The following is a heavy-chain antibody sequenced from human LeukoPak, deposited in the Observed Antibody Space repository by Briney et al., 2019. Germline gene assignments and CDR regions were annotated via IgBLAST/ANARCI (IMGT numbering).Heavy chain of an antibody. J-gene: IGHJ4*02. CDR3: ARGGPTVGTDY. CDR2: IKEDGSEK. Sequence: PGGSLRRSCAGSGFTFRNYWMNWVRQAPGKGLEWVANIKEDGSEKYYVDSVKGRFTVSRDNAKNSLYLQINSLRADDTAVYYCARGGPTVGTDYWGQGTLVTVSS. V-gene: IGHV3-7*01. CDR1: GFTFRNYW. D-gene: IGHD1-26*01.